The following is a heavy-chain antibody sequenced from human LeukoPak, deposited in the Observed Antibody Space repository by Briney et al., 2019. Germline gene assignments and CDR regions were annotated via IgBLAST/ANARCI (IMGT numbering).Heavy chain of an antibody. D-gene: IGHD6-19*01. CDR2: ISYDGSNK. CDR1: GFTFSSYG. CDR3: AKDERGWLVSFYFDC. V-gene: IGHV3-30*18. J-gene: IGHJ4*02. Sequence: PGGSLRLSCAASGFTFSSYGMHWVRQAPGKGLEWVAVISYDGSNKYYADSVKGRFTVSRDNSKNTLYLQMNSLRAEDTAVYYCAKDERGWLVSFYFDCWGQGTLVTVSS.